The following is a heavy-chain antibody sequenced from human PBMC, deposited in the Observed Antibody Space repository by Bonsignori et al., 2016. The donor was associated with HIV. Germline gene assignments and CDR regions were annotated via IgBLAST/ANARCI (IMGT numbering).Heavy chain of an antibody. Sequence: GGSLRLSCAASELTFSSRWMHWVRQAPGKGLLWVARINPDGRSTSYADSVKGRFTVSRDNAENTLYLQMDSLRGEDTAVYYCARDPYDGNYYGFDSWGQGTLVTVSS. CDR2: INPDGRST. V-gene: IGHV3-74*01. CDR1: ELTFSSRW. CDR3: ARDPYDGNYYGFDS. D-gene: IGHD1-26*01. J-gene: IGHJ4*02.